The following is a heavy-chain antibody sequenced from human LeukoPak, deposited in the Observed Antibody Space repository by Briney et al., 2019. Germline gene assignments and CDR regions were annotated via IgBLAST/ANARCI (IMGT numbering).Heavy chain of an antibody. D-gene: IGHD1-7*01. CDR1: GFTFSSYG. CDR3: GRDFGLTGTKRSFDI. Sequence: GRSLRLSCAASGFTFSSYGMHWVRQAPGKGLEWVAVIWYDGSNKYYADSVKGRFTISRDNSKNTLYLQMNSLRADDTAVYCCGRDFGLTGTKRSFDIWGQGTMVTVSS. CDR2: IWYDGSNK. J-gene: IGHJ3*02. V-gene: IGHV3-33*01.